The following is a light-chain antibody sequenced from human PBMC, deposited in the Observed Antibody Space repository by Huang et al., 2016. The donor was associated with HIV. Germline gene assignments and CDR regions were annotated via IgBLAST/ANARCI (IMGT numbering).Light chain of an antibody. CDR2: GAS. V-gene: IGKV3-15*01. CDR3: QQYNNWPPLLT. CDR1: QSINNN. Sequence: EIVLTQSPATLSLSPGARAARSGRATQSINNNLAWYQQKPGQSPRLLIYGASTRATGIPARFRGSGSGTEFTLTISSLQSEDFAVYYCQQYNNWPPLLTFGGGTKVEIK. J-gene: IGKJ4*01.